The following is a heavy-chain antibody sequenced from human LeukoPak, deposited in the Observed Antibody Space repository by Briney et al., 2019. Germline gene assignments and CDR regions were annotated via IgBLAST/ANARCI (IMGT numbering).Heavy chain of an antibody. J-gene: IGHJ4*02. Sequence: GASVKVSCKASGCTFTSYYMHWVRQAPGQGLEWMGVINPSGGSTTYAQKFQGRVTMTRDTSTSTLYMEVSSLRSEDTAVYYCALLMVRGPFDYWGQGTLVTVSS. CDR1: GCTFTSYY. CDR2: INPSGGST. CDR3: ALLMVRGPFDY. D-gene: IGHD2-8*01. V-gene: IGHV1-46*01.